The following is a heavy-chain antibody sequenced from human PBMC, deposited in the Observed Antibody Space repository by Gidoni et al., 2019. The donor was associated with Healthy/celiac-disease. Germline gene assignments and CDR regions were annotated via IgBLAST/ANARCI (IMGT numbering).Heavy chain of an antibody. V-gene: IGHV4-59*01. D-gene: IGHD3-22*01. CDR3: ARDRGYYDSSGYGYFDY. Sequence: WIGYIYDSGSTNYNPSLKRRVTISVDTSKNQFSLKLSSVTAADTAVYYCARDRGYYDSSGYGYFDYWGQGTLVTVSS. J-gene: IGHJ4*02. CDR2: IYDSGST.